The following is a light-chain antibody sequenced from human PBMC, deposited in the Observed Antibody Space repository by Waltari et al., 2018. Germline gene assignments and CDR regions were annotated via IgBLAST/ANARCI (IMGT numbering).Light chain of an antibody. CDR2: DVS. CDR1: SSDVGGYNY. J-gene: IGLJ2*01. V-gene: IGLV2-14*03. Sequence: HSALTQPASVSGSPGQSITISCTGPSSDVGGYNYVSWYQQHPGKPPKLMIFDVSNRPSGVSNRFSGSKSGNTASLTVSGLQAEDEADYYCSSYISSDTLELFGGGTSLTVL. CDR3: SSYISSDTLEL.